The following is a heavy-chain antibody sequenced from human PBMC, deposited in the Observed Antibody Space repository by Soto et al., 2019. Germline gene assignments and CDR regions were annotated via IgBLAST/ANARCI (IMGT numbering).Heavy chain of an antibody. D-gene: IGHD2-8*02. V-gene: IGHV1-3*01. CDR3: ARSRTMDVKCTDYSFDY. Sequence: GASVKVSCKASGYSFTSNTIHWVRQVPGQSLEWMAWIYPGNGDTKYSQQFQGRVTVTRDTSASTAYMELSSLRSEDTAVYYCARSRTMDVKCTDYSFDYWGQGTLVTVSS. CDR1: GYSFTSNT. CDR2: IYPGNGDT. J-gene: IGHJ4*02.